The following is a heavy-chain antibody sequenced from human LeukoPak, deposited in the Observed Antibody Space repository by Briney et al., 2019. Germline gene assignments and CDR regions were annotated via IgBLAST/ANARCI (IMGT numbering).Heavy chain of an antibody. Sequence: GGSLRLSCAASGFTFSTCAMSWVRQAPGKGLEWVSTISGGGRSTDYADSVKGHFTISRDNSKNTLYLQMNSLRAEDTAVYYCARERYFDYWGQGTLVTVSS. J-gene: IGHJ4*02. CDR3: ARERYFDY. CDR2: ISGGGRST. V-gene: IGHV3-23*01. CDR1: GFTFSTCA.